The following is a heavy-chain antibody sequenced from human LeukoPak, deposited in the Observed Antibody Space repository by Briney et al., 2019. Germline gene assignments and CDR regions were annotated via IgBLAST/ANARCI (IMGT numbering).Heavy chain of an antibody. V-gene: IGHV3-21*01. J-gene: IGHJ4*02. D-gene: IGHD3-22*01. CDR3: ATPGGYYYDSSGYYLDY. Sequence: GGSLRLSCAASGFTFSSYSMNWVRQAPGKGLEWVSSISSSSSYIYYADSVKGRFTISRDNSKNTLYLQMNSLRAEDTAVYYCATPGGYYYDSSGYYLDYWGQGTLVTVSS. CDR2: ISSSSSYI. CDR1: GFTFSSYS.